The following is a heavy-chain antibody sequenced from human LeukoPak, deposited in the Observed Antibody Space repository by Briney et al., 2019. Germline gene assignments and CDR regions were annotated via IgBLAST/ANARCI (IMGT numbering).Heavy chain of an antibody. J-gene: IGHJ6*02. CDR3: ARDFAAAGSAYYYHAMDV. V-gene: IGHV4-39*07. CDR2: IYYSGST. Sequence: SETLSLTCTVSGGSISSSSYYWGWLRQPPGKGLEWRGSIYYSGSTYYNPSLKSRVTISLDTSKNQFSLKLSSVTAADTAVYYCARDFAAAGSAYYYHAMDVWGQGTTVTVSS. D-gene: IGHD6-13*01. CDR1: GGSISSSSYY.